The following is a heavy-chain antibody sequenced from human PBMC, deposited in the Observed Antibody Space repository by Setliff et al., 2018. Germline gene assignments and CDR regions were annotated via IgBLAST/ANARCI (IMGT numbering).Heavy chain of an antibody. CDR2: ISDDGSNE. J-gene: IGHJ5*01. CDR1: GFTVSTFS. Sequence: PGGSLRLSCAASGFTVSTFSMHWVRQAPVKGLEWVATISDDGSNEFYADSVKGRFTVFRDNSKNTLYLQMSSLRTEDTAMYYCARAIPYCSGGVCSEDNWFDSWGQGTLVTVSS. CDR3: ARAIPYCSGGVCSEDNWFDS. D-gene: IGHD2-8*02. V-gene: IGHV3-30*03.